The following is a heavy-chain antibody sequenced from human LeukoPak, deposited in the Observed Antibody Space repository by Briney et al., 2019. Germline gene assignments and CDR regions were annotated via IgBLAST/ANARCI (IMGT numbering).Heavy chain of an antibody. V-gene: IGHV3-21*01. Sequence: GGSLRLSCPASGFTFSSYSMNWVRQAPGKGLEWVSSISSSSSYIYYGDSVKGRFTISRDNAKNSLYLQMTSLRAEDTAVYYCARGSLKQYCSSTSCYFDYWGQGTLVTVSS. CDR3: ARGSLKQYCSSTSCYFDY. D-gene: IGHD2-2*01. CDR2: ISSSSSYI. CDR1: GFTFSSYS. J-gene: IGHJ4*02.